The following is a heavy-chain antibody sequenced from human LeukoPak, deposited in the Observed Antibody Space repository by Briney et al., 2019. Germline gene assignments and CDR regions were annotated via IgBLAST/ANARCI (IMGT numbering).Heavy chain of an antibody. CDR3: TRLQSYFNS. CDR2: ISSSGSTI. Sequence: SGGSLRLSCAASGFTFSDYYMSWIRQAPGKGLEWVSYISSSGSTIYYADSVKGRFTISRDNAKNTLYPQMNSLRAEDTTMYYCTRLQSYFNSWGQGTLVTVSS. D-gene: IGHD2/OR15-2a*01. J-gene: IGHJ1*01. V-gene: IGHV3-11*04. CDR1: GFTFSDYY.